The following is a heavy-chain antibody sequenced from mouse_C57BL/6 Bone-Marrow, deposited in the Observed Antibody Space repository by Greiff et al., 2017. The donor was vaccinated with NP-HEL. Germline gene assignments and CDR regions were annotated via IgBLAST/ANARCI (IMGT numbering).Heavy chain of an antibody. Sequence: VQLQQPGTELVKPGASVKLSCKASGYTFTSYWMHWVKQRPGQGLEWIGNINPGNGGTNYNEKFKSKATLTVDKSSSTAYMQLSSLTSEDSAVYYCARVIYYGYDYFDYWGQGTTLTVSS. CDR2: INPGNGGT. J-gene: IGHJ2*01. D-gene: IGHD2-2*01. V-gene: IGHV1-53*01. CDR3: ARVIYYGYDYFDY. CDR1: GYTFTSYW.